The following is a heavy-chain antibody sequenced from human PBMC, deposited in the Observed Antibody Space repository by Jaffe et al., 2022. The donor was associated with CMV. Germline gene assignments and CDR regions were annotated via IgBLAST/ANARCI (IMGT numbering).Heavy chain of an antibody. J-gene: IGHJ3*02. CDR3: ARPNYGGLTYKRRGGAFDI. V-gene: IGHV5-51*01. CDR1: GYSFTSYW. D-gene: IGHD4-17*01. CDR2: IYPGDSDT. Sequence: EVQLVQSGAEVKKPGESLKISCKGSGYSFTSYWIGWVRQMPGKGLEWMGIIYPGDSDTRYSPSFQGQVTISADKSISTAYLQWSSLKASDTAMYYCARPNYGGLTYKRRGGAFDIWGQGTMVTVSS.